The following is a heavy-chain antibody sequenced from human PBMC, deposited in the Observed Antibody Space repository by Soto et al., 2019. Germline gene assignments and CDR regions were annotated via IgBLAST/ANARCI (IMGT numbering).Heavy chain of an antibody. CDR2: IYYSGST. V-gene: IGHV4-39*01. D-gene: IGHD3-16*01. Sequence: SETLSLTCTVSGGSISSSSYYWGWIRQPPGKGLEWIGSIYYSGSTYYNPSLKSRVTISVDTSKNQFSLKLSSVTAADTAVYYCVRFGGWLRLSSCFDAWGQGTPVTVSS. CDR1: GGSISSSSYY. J-gene: IGHJ5*02. CDR3: VRFGGWLRLSSCFDA.